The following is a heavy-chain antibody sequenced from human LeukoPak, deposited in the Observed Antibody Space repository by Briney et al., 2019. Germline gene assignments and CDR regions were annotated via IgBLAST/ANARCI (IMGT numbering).Heavy chain of an antibody. J-gene: IGHJ4*02. V-gene: IGHV1-46*01. CDR1: GYTFTSYY. D-gene: IGHD3-10*01. CDR2: INPSGGST. Sequence: ASVKVSCKASGYTFTSYYVHWVRQVPGQGLEWMGIINPSGGSTNYAQKFQGRVTMTRDTSTSTVYMELSSLRSEDTAVYYCARDFTYYSGSGSWPSDYWGQGTLVTVSS. CDR3: ARDFTYYSGSGSWPSDY.